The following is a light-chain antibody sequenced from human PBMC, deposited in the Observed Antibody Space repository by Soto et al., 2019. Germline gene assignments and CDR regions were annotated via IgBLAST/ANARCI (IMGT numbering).Light chain of an antibody. V-gene: IGKV1-17*01. CDR1: QTIRND. J-gene: IGKJ1*01. CDR2: DAN. Sequence: DIQMTQSPSSLSSSEGDRVTITCRASQTIRNDLCWYQQKPGKARKRLIYDANSVHGGLPSRFSGSGSGTEFTLTISSQQQDVFATYYCQQYNSYRAFGQGTKVDIK. CDR3: QQYNSYRA.